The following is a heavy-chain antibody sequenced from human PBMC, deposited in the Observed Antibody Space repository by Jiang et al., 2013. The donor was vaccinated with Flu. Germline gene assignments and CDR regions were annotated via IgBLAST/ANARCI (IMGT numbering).Heavy chain of an antibody. Sequence: KPTQTLTLTCTFSGFSLTTLGTCVSWLRQPPGKALEWLAVIDWDDDKYYNSSLQTRLTISKDTSKNQVVLTMTNMDPVDTATYYCARTRPTDNSGCYDFDFWGRGTLVIVSS. D-gene: IGHD6-19*01. CDR2: IDWDDDK. CDR1: GFSLTTLGTC. V-gene: IGHV2-70*01. J-gene: IGHJ4*02. CDR3: ARTRPTDNSGCYDFDF.